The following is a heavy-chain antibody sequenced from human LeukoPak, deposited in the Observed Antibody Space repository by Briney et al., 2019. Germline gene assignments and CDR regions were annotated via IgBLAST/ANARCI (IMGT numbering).Heavy chain of an antibody. J-gene: IGHJ4*02. CDR2: IYSGGNT. V-gene: IGHV3-66*02. D-gene: IGHD7-27*01. CDR3: VNLPGGGY. Sequence: GGSLRLXCAASGLTVSSNYMTWSRQAPRKGLEWVSIIYSGGNTYYADSVKGRFAISRDNSENTVYLQMNSLRAEDTAVYYCVNLPGGGYWGQGTLVTVSS. CDR1: GLTVSSNY.